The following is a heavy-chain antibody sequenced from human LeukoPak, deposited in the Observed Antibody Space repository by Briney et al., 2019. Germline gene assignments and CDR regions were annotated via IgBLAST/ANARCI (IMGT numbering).Heavy chain of an antibody. D-gene: IGHD2-21*01. Sequence: PGGSLRLSCAGSGFTFSKYGVHWVRQAPGKGLEWVAAMSFDGGYKFYADSVKGRITMSGDTSKNTRYLQMNSLRGEDTAVYYCAKDAYERDGYGDHVRDFMDVWGQGTTVTVSS. CDR2: MSFDGGYK. J-gene: IGHJ6*02. V-gene: IGHV3-30*18. CDR1: GFTFSKYG. CDR3: AKDAYERDGYGDHVRDFMDV.